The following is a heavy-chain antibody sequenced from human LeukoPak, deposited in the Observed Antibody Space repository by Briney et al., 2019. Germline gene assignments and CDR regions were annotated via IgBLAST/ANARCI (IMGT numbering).Heavy chain of an antibody. D-gene: IGHD5-18*01. V-gene: IGHV3-9*01. CDR2: ISWNSGSI. CDR3: AKVGYSYGYFDY. CDR1: GFTFDDYA. Sequence: PGRSLRLSCAASGFTFDDYAMHWVRQAPGKGLEWVSGISWNSGSIGYADSVKGRFTISRDNAKNSLYLQMNSLRAEDTALYYCAKVGYSYGYFDYWGQGTLVTVSS. J-gene: IGHJ4*02.